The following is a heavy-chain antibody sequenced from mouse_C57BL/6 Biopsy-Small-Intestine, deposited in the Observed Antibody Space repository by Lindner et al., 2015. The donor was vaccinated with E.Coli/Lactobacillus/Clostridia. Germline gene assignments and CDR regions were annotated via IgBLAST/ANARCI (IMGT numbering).Heavy chain of an antibody. D-gene: IGHD1-1*01. Sequence: VQPQESGGGLVKPGGSLKLSCAASGFTFSDYGMHWIRQAPEKGLEWVAYISRGSSTIYYVDTVKGRFTISRDNAKNTLFLQMTSLRSEDTAMYYCVRASYYYGSSYDYFDFWGQGTTLTVSS. J-gene: IGHJ2*01. CDR3: VRASYYYGSSYDYFDF. CDR2: ISRGSSTI. CDR1: GFTFSDYG. V-gene: IGHV5-17*01.